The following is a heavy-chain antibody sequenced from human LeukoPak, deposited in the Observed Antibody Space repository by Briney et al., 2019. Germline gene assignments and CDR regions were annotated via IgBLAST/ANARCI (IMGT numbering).Heavy chain of an antibody. CDR2: IFYSGSP. J-gene: IGHJ4*02. Sequence: SSETLSLTCTVSGGSISSYYWSWIRQPPGKGLEWIGNIFYSGSPNYNPSLKSRVTISFDTSKNQFSLKLSSVTAAGTAVYYCARVGHLAADGTYDYWGQGTLVTVSS. D-gene: IGHD6-13*01. CDR1: GGSISSYY. CDR3: ARVGHLAADGTYDY. V-gene: IGHV4-59*08.